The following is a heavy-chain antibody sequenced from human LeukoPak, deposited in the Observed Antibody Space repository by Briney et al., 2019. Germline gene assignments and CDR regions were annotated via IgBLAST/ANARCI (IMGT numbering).Heavy chain of an antibody. CDR3: ARAFSGGFTEDY. CDR2: ISAYNGNT. V-gene: IGHV1-18*01. CDR1: GYTFTSYG. Sequence: ASVKVSCKASGYTFTSYGISWVRQAPGQGVEWMGWISAYNGNTNYAQKLQGRVTMTTDTSTSTAYMELRSLRSDDTAVYYCARAFSGGFTEDYWGQGTLVTVSS. D-gene: IGHD6-25*01. J-gene: IGHJ4*02.